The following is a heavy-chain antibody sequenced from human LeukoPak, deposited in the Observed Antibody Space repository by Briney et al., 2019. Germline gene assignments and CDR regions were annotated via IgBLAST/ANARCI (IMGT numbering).Heavy chain of an antibody. CDR2: IYCSGST. D-gene: IGHD2-21*02. J-gene: IGHJ4*02. V-gene: IGHV4-59*01. CDR3: ARGIVVVTALDY. CDR1: GGSISSYY. Sequence: SETLSLTCTVSGGSISSYYWSWIRQPPGKGLEWIGYIYCSGSTNYNPSLKSRVTISVDTSKNQFSLKLSSVTAADTAVYYCARGIVVVTALDYWGQGTLVTVSS.